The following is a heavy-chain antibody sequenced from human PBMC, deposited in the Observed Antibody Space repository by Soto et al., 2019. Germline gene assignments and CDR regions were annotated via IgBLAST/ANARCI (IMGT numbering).Heavy chain of an antibody. Sequence: QVQLVQSGAEVRKPGSSVKVSCKASGGSLKGYGIGWVRQAPGQGLEWMGGVSPLFGAANYAQKFQARVTIIAGATTRTVKMELSSLTAEDTALYYCARVLYYASGSSSPSAMDVWGQGTPVTVSS. J-gene: IGHJ6*02. CDR3: ARVLYYASGSSSPSAMDV. CDR1: GGSLKGYG. CDR2: VSPLFGAA. D-gene: IGHD3-10*01. V-gene: IGHV1-69*01.